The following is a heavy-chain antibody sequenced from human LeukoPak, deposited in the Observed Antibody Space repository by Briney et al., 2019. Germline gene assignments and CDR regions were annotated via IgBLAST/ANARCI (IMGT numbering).Heavy chain of an antibody. CDR1: SGSISTSNYY. J-gene: IGHJ4*02. D-gene: IGHD3-22*01. V-gene: IGHV4-39*07. CDR3: ARERVTEGVITSYYFDY. Sequence: SETLSLTCTVSSGSISTSNYYWGWVRQPPGKALEWIGNIFYSGSTYYSPSLKSRVTISVDTSKNQFSLKLSSVTAADTAVYYCARERVTEGVITSYYFDYWGQGTLVTVSS. CDR2: IFYSGST.